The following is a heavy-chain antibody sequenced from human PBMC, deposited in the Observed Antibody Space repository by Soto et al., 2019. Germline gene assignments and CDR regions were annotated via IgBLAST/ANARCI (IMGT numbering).Heavy chain of an antibody. V-gene: IGHV3-23*01. CDR1: GFTFSSYV. J-gene: IGHJ4*02. Sequence: EVQMLESGGGLVQPGGSLRLSCAASGFTFSSYVMSWVRQGPGKGLEWVSGISGSGGNTYYADSVKGRFTISRDNSKNTLYLQMNSLKTEDTAVYYCTTQKLTTAMGKRDYWGQGTLVTVSS. D-gene: IGHD5-18*01. CDR3: TTQKLTTAMGKRDY. CDR2: ISGSGGNT.